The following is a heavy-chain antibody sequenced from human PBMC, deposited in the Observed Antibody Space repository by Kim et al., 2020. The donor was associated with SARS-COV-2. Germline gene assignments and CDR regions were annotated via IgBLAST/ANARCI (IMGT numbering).Heavy chain of an antibody. J-gene: IGHJ5*02. CDR1: GGSISSYY. D-gene: IGHD4-17*01. CDR3: ARGVSDYGNYVSGSEFDP. V-gene: IGHV4-59*13. CDR2: IYYSGST. Sequence: SETLSLTCTVSGGSISSYYWSWIRQPPGKGLEWIGYIYYSGSTNYNPSLKSRVTISVDTSKNQFSMKLSSVTAADTAVFYCARGVSDYGNYVSGSEFDP.